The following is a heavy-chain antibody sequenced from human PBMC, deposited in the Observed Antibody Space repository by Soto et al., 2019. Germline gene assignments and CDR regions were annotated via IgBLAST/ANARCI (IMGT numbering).Heavy chain of an antibody. CDR2: IYWDDDK. V-gene: IGHV2-5*02. J-gene: IGHJ3*01. Sequence: GSGLTLVNPTETLTLTCTFSGFSLTTRGVAVGWIRQPPGKALEWLAVIYWDDDKRYSPSLKTRLILTKDTPKNQVVLTMTNMDSVDTATYFCVHIVITFGGVVADDAFDVWGQGTMVTVSS. CDR3: VHIVITFGGVVADDAFDV. CDR1: GFSLTTRGVA. D-gene: IGHD3-16*02.